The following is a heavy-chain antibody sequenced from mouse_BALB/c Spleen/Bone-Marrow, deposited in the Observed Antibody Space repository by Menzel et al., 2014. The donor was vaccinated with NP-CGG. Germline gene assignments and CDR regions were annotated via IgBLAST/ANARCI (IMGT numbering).Heavy chain of an antibody. J-gene: IGHJ1*01. D-gene: IGHD1-1*01. V-gene: IGHV1-7*01. CDR3: AREYYGSSGYFDV. CDR1: GYTFTSYW. CDR2: INPSTGYT. Sequence: VKLQESGAELAKPGASVKMSCKASGYTFTSYWMHWVKQRPGQGLEWIGYINPSTGYTEYNQKFKDKASLTADKSSSTAYMQLGSLTSEDSAVYYCAREYYGSSGYFDVWGAGTTVTVSS.